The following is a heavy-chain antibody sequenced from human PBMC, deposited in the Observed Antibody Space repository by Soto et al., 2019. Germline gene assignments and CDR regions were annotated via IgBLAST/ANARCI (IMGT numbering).Heavy chain of an antibody. CDR3: ARHYGGKSGPYGLDV. D-gene: IGHD4-17*01. J-gene: IGHJ6*02. CDR1: GFTFSDYW. CDR2: IHLDGSEK. V-gene: IGHV3-7*04. Sequence: GGSLRLSCAASGFTFSDYWMSWVRQTPGKGLEWVGNIHLDGSEKYYAGFVKGRFTFSRDNVKNSLYLQMNSLRAEDTGVYYCARHYGGKSGPYGLDVWGQGTTVTVSS.